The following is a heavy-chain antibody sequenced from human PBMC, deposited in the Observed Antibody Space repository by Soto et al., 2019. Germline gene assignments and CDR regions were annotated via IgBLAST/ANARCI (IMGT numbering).Heavy chain of an antibody. CDR3: AKDKQGGTYFTGFDS. J-gene: IGHJ4*02. CDR2: ITRNSGRN. CDR1: GFNFDGHA. D-gene: IGHD1-26*01. Sequence: GGSLRLSCAASGFNFDGHAMHWVRQAPGKGLEWASGITRNSGRNDYADSVRGRFIISRDDAKDSLYLQMNSLRTDDTAFYYCAKDKQGGTYFTGFDSWGQGTQVTVSS. V-gene: IGHV3-9*01.